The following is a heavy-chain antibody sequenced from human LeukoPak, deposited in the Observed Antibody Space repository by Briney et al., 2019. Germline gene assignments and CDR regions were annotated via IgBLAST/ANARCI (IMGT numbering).Heavy chain of an antibody. CDR1: GGTFSSYA. V-gene: IGHV1-18*01. D-gene: IGHD6-13*01. Sequence: ASVKVSCKASGGTFSSYAISWVRQAPGQGLEWMGWISAYNGNTNYAQKLQGRVTAYMELRSLRSDDTAVYYCAKTDLQQLATGTSWGQGTLVTVSS. CDR3: AKTDLQQLATGTS. CDR2: ISAYNGNT. J-gene: IGHJ4*02.